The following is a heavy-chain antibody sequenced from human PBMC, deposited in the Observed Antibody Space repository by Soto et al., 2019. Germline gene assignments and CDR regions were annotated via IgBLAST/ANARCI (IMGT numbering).Heavy chain of an antibody. CDR3: ARWVEVSLDYFDS. CDR2: MHHSGRT. J-gene: IGHJ4*02. V-gene: IGHV4-31*11. D-gene: IGHD2-15*01. CDR1: GAYMRNDYYY. Sequence: TLSLTCAVSGAYMRNDYYYWSWVRQKPGKDLEWIGHMHHSGRTHYNPSLKSRVAISVDTSKNQFSLYLNSVTAADTAVYYCARWVEVSLDYFDSWGQGTPVTVS.